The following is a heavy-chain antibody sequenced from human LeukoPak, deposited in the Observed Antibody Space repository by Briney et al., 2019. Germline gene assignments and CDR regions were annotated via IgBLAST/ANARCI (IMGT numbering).Heavy chain of an antibody. CDR3: ARDSSGWYHWFDP. D-gene: IGHD6-19*01. CDR1: GYTFTSYD. Sequence: ASVKVSCKASGYTFTSYDINWVRQATGQGLEWMGWMNPNGGNTGYAQKFQGRVTMTRNTSISTAYMELSSLRSEDTAVYYCARDSSGWYHWFDPWGQGTLVTVSS. V-gene: IGHV1-8*01. J-gene: IGHJ5*02. CDR2: MNPNGGNT.